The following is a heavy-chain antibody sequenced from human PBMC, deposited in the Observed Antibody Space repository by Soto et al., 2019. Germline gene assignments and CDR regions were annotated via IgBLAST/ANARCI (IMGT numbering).Heavy chain of an antibody. Sequence: EVPLVESGGGLVEPGGSLRLSCAASGFTFSSYSMNWVRQAPGKGLEWVSSISSSSSYIYYADSVKGRFTISRDNDKNSLYLQMNSLRAEDTAVYYCASHPRDSSGYWYYFDYWGQGTLVTVSS. V-gene: IGHV3-21*01. J-gene: IGHJ4*02. CDR2: ISSSSSYI. CDR3: ASHPRDSSGYWYYFDY. D-gene: IGHD3-22*01. CDR1: GFTFSSYS.